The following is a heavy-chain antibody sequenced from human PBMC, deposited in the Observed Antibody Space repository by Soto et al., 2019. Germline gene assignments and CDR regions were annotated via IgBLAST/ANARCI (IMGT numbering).Heavy chain of an antibody. V-gene: IGHV3-23*01. CDR3: AKDAPGSGWLSDY. CDR1: GFTFSVYA. CDR2: VTGNGGT. J-gene: IGHJ4*02. D-gene: IGHD3-22*01. Sequence: GGSLRLSCGASGFTFSVYAMSGVRQAPGKGLEWVSTVTGNGGTSYADFVRGRFTISRDNSKNTLYLQMKSLRAEDTAVYYCAKDAPGSGWLSDYWGQGTLVTVSS.